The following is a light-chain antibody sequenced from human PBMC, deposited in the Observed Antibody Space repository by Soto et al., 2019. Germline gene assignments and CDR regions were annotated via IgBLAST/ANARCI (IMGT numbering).Light chain of an antibody. V-gene: IGKV4-1*01. CDR1: QSVLYSSNNRNY. Sequence: DIVMTQSPDSLAVSLGERATINCKSSQSVLYSSNNRNYLGWYQQKPGLPPKLLIYWASTRESGVPDRFSGSGSGTDFTLTISSLQAEDVAVYYCQQYYTTPTWTFGQGTKVDI. J-gene: IGKJ1*01. CDR2: WAS. CDR3: QQYYTTPTWT.